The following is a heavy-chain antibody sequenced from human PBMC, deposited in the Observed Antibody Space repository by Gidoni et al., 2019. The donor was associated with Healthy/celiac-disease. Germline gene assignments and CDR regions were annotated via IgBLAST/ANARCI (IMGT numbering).Heavy chain of an antibody. V-gene: IGHV1-69*01. D-gene: IGHD3-22*01. CDR1: GGPFSSYA. Sequence: QVHLVQSGAAVKTPGSSVKVSCKASGGPFSSYAISLVRQAPGQGREWMGGIIPIFGTANYAQKFQGRVTITADESTSTAYRELSSLRSEDTAVYYCAREGSRTYYYDSSGYHYYYGMDVWGQGTTVTVSS. CDR3: AREGSRTYYYDSSGYHYYYGMDV. CDR2: IIPIFGTA. J-gene: IGHJ6*02.